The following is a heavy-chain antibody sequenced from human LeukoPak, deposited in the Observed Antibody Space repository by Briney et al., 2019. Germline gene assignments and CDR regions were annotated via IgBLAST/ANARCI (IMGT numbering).Heavy chain of an antibody. V-gene: IGHV4-34*01. CDR2: INHSGST. D-gene: IGHD2-21*02. J-gene: IGHJ4*02. CDR3: ARGPVVTAILASSPIANTSRHYFDY. CDR1: GGSFSGYY. Sequence: SETLSLTCAVYGGSFSGYYWSWIRQPPGKGLEWIGEINHSGSTNYNPSLKSRVTISVDTSKNQFSLKLSSVTAADTAVYYCARGPVVTAILASSPIANTSRHYFDYWGQGTLVTVSS.